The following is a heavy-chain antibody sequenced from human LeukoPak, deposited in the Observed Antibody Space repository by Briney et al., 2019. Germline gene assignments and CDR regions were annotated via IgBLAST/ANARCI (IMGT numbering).Heavy chain of an antibody. CDR3: TRHGTDYGDYLY. D-gene: IGHD4-17*01. J-gene: IGHJ4*02. Sequence: PGGSLKLSCAASGFTFSGSAMHWVRQASGKGLEWVGRIRSKANSYATAYAASVKGRFTISRDDSKNTAYLQMNSLKTEDMAVYYCTRHGTDYGDYLYWGQGTLVTVSS. CDR1: GFTFSGSA. V-gene: IGHV3-73*01. CDR2: IRSKANSYAT.